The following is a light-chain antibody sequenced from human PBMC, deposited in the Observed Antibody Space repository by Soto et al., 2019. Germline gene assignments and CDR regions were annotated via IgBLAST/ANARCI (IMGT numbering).Light chain of an antibody. CDR1: QSVSSTY. J-gene: IGKJ4*01. CDR3: QQYGRSPPNT. V-gene: IGKV3-20*01. Sequence: EIVLTQSPGTLSLSPGERATLSCRASQSVSSTYLAWYQQKPGQAPRLLIYGASSRATGIPDRFSGSGSGTDFNLTISRLEPEDFAVYYCQQYGRSPPNTFGGGTKVEIK. CDR2: GAS.